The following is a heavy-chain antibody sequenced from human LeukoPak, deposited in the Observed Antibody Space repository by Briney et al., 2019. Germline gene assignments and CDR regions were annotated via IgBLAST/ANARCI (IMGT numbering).Heavy chain of an antibody. Sequence: ASVKVSCKASGYTFTTYYMHWVRQAPGQGLGWMGIINPNGGSAGYAQRFQGRVTMTRDTSTSTVYMELSTLRSEDTAVYYCATSMYYYDSSGLDYWGQGTLVTVSS. D-gene: IGHD3-22*01. CDR3: ATSMYYYDSSGLDY. CDR1: GYTFTTYY. J-gene: IGHJ4*02. V-gene: IGHV1-46*01. CDR2: INPNGGSA.